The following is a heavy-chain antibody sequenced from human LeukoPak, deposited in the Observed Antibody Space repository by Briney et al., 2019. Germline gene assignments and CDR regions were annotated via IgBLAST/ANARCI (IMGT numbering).Heavy chain of an antibody. CDR2: ISGSGGSK. V-gene: IGHV3-23*01. CDR1: GFTFSSYA. Sequence: GGSLRLSCAASGFTFSSYAMNWVRQAPGKGLEWVSTISGSGGSKYYADSVKGRFTISRDNAKNTLYLPINSLRSEDTAVYYCARGFGRYFPPGNDAFDIWGLGTMVTVSS. J-gene: IGHJ3*02. CDR3: ARGFGRYFPPGNDAFDI. D-gene: IGHD3-9*01.